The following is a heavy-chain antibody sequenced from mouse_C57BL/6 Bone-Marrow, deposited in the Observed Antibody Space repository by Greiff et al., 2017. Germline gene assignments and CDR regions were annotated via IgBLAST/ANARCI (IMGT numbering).Heavy chain of an antibody. CDR2: IDPETGGP. D-gene: IGHD2-4*01. Sequence: QVQLKQSGAELVRPGASVTLSCKASGYTFTDYEMHWVKQTPVHGLEWIGAIDPETGGPAYNQKFKGKAILTADKSSSTAYMELRSLTSEDSAVYYCTTIYYDYDDYWGQGTTLTVSS. CDR3: TTIYYDYDDY. J-gene: IGHJ2*01. V-gene: IGHV1-15*01. CDR1: GYTFTDYE.